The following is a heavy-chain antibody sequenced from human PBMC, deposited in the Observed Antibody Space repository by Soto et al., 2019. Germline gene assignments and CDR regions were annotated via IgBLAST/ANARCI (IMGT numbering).Heavy chain of an antibody. CDR1: GFTCSSYA. D-gene: IGHD1-7*01. CDR3: ATNRNYIAFLPDI. J-gene: IGHJ3*02. CDR2: ISGSGGST. Sequence: PGGSLRLSCAASGFTCSSYAMSWVRQAPGKGLEWVSAISGSGGSTYYADSVKGRFTLSRDDSKSIVYLQMNSLKTDDTALYFCATNRNYIAFLPDIWGQGTLVTVSS. V-gene: IGHV3-23*01.